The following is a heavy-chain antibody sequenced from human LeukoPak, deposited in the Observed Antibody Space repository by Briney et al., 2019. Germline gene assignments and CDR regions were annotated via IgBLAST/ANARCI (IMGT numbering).Heavy chain of an antibody. D-gene: IGHD1-26*01. CDR2: ISYDGSNK. Sequence: GGSLRLSCAASGFTFSSYGMHWVRQAPGKGLEWVAVISYDGSNKYYADSVKGRFTISRDTAKNSLYLQMNSLRAGDTAVYFCARDRVLGATQGLGEWGQGTLVTVSS. CDR3: ARDRVLGATQGLGE. CDR1: GFTFSSYG. V-gene: IGHV3-30*03. J-gene: IGHJ4*02.